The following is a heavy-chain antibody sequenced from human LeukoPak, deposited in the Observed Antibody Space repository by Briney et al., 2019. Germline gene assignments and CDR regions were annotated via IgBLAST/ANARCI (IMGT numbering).Heavy chain of an antibody. CDR1: GFTFSTYT. CDR2: ISSNIDYK. J-gene: IGHJ4*02. V-gene: IGHV3-21*01. CDR3: ARDSVILSLFDY. D-gene: IGHD3-10*01. Sequence: GGSLRLSCAASGFTFSTYTMNWVRQAPGKGLEWVSSISSNIDYKYYTDSVKGRFTISRDNAKNSLYLQMNSLGVEDTAVYYCARDSVILSLFDYWGQGTLVTVSS.